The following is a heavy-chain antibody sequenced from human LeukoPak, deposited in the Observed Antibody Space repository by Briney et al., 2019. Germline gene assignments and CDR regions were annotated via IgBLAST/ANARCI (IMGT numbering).Heavy chain of an antibody. CDR3: ASAEEQLANYYFDY. D-gene: IGHD6-13*01. Sequence: GASVKVSCKASGYTFTSYGISWVRQAPGQGREWMGWISAYNGNTNYAQKLQGRVTMTTDTSTSTAYMELRSLRSDDTAVYYCASAEEQLANYYFDYWGQGTLVTVSS. V-gene: IGHV1-18*01. CDR1: GYTFTSYG. CDR2: ISAYNGNT. J-gene: IGHJ4*02.